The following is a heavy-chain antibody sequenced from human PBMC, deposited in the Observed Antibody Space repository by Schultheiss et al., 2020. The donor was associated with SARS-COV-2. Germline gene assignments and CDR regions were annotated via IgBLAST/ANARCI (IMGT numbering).Heavy chain of an antibody. CDR2: IKQDGSEK. Sequence: GGSLRLSCAASGSTFNTYWMSWVRQAPGKGLEWVANIKQDGSEKSYGDSVKGRFTISRDNAKHSLYLQMNSLRAEDTAVYYCARVEYYDSSGYYPYYYYGMDVWGQGTTVTVSS. V-gene: IGHV3-7*01. CDR3: ARVEYYDSSGYYPYYYYGMDV. D-gene: IGHD3-22*01. J-gene: IGHJ6*02. CDR1: GSTFNTYW.